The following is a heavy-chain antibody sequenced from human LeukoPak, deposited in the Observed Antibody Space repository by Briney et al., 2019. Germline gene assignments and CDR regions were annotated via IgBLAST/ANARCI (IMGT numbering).Heavy chain of an antibody. D-gene: IGHD4-17*01. CDR1: GYTFTGYY. J-gene: IGHJ4*02. V-gene: IGHV1-2*02. CDR2: INPNSGGT. Sequence: ASVKVSCKASGYTFTGYYMHWVRQAPGQGLEWMGWINPNSGGTNYAQKFQGRVTMTRDTSISTAYMELSRLRSDDTAVYHCARETTVTTDLGYWGQGTLVTVSS. CDR3: ARETTVTTDLGY.